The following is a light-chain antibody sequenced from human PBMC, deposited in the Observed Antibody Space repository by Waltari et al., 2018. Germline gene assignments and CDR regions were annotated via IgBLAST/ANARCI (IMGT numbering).Light chain of an antibody. CDR1: SSDVGAYNY. Sequence: QSALTQPRSVSGSPGQSVTISCTGTSSDVGAYNYVSWYQQHPGKAPKLMMYDVSKRHSGVPDRVSGSKSGNTASLTISGLQSEDEADYYCCSYVDSYTWVFGGGSKLTVL. CDR2: DVS. CDR3: CSYVDSYTWV. V-gene: IGLV2-11*01. J-gene: IGLJ3*02.